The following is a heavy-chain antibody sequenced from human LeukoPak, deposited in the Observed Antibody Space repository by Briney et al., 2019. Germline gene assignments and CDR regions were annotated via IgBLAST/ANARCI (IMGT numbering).Heavy chain of an antibody. J-gene: IGHJ4*02. V-gene: IGHV1-24*01. Sequence: GASVKVSCKVSGYTLTELPMHWVRQAPGKGLEWMGGFDPEDGETIYAQKFQGRVTMTEDTSTDTAYMELSSLRSEDTAVYYCATASLMVRGVIMFFDYWGQGTLVTVSS. CDR2: FDPEDGET. CDR3: ATASLMVRGVIMFFDY. CDR1: GYTLTELP. D-gene: IGHD3-10*01.